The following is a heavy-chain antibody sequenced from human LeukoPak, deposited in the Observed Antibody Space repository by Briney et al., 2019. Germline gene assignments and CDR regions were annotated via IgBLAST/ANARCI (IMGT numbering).Heavy chain of an antibody. CDR3: ASAGEWLLPVRY. Sequence: ASVKVSCNASRYTFTGYYMHWVRQAPGQGLEWMGWINPNSGGTNYAQQFQGRVTMTRDTSISTDYMELSRLRSDDTAVYYCASAGEWLLPVRYWGQGTLVTVSS. D-gene: IGHD3-3*01. CDR2: INPNSGGT. V-gene: IGHV1-2*02. J-gene: IGHJ4*02. CDR1: RYTFTGYY.